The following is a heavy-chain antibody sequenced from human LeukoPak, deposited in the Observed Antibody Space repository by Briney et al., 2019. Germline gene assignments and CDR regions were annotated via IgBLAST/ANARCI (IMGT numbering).Heavy chain of an antibody. J-gene: IGHJ4*02. CDR1: GYTFTGYY. V-gene: IGHV1-2*02. Sequence: ASVKVSCKASGYTFTGYYMHWVRQAPGQGLEWMGWINSNSGGTNYAQKFQGRVTMARDTSISTAYMELSRLRSDDTAVYYCARVTMVRGALLRLGYWGQGTLVTVSS. CDR2: INSNSGGT. D-gene: IGHD3-10*01. CDR3: ARVTMVRGALLRLGY.